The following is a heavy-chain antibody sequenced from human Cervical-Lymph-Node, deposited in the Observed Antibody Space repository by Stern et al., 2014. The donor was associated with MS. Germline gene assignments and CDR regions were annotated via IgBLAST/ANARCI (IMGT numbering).Heavy chain of an antibody. Sequence: VQLVESGPGLVKPSATLSLTCTASVGSISDYYWHWIRQPAGKGLEWIGRIYSSGATNYDPSIKSRVTMSVDTPKNQVSLKLTAVSAADTAVYYCARQTSVTSSLNFYFGMDVWGQGTTVTVSS. CDR1: VGSISDYY. J-gene: IGHJ6*02. CDR3: ARQTSVTSSLNFYFGMDV. V-gene: IGHV4-4*07. CDR2: IYSSGAT. D-gene: IGHD4-17*01.